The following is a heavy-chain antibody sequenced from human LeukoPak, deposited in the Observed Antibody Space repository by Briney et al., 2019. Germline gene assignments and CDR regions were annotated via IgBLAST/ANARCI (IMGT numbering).Heavy chain of an antibody. V-gene: IGHV3-23*01. D-gene: IGHD1-26*01. Sequence: GGSLRLSCAASGFTFSSCAMSWVRQAPGKWLEWVSAISGSGGSTYYADSVKGRFTISRDNSKNTLYLQMNSLRAEDTAVYYCAKDDGSYPYYYYYYGMDVWGQGTTVTVSS. CDR2: ISGSGGST. CDR1: GFTFSSCA. CDR3: AKDDGSYPYYYYYYGMDV. J-gene: IGHJ6*02.